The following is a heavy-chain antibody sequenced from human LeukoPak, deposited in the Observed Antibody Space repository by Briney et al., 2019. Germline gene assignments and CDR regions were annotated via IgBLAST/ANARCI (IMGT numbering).Heavy chain of an antibody. CDR1: GGSISSSSYY. Sequence: SETLSLTCTVSGGSISSSSYYWGWIRQPPGKGLEWIGSIYYSGSTYYNPSLKSRVTISVDTSKNQFSLKLSSVTAADTAVYYCARHLYSSSSPWFDPWGQGTLVTVSS. CDR2: IYYSGST. V-gene: IGHV4-39*01. D-gene: IGHD6-13*01. J-gene: IGHJ5*02. CDR3: ARHLYSSSSPWFDP.